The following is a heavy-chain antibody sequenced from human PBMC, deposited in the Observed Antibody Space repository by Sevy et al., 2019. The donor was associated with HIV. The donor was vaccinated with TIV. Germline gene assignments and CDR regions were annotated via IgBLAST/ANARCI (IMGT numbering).Heavy chain of an antibody. Sequence: SETLSLTCTVSGGSISSYYWSWIRQPPGKGLEWIGYIYYSGSTNYNPSLKSRVTISVDTSKNQFSLKLSSVTAADTAVYYCARSDIVVVPAPTIWFDPWDQGTLVTVSS. CDR1: GGSISSYY. J-gene: IGHJ5*02. V-gene: IGHV4-59*01. D-gene: IGHD2-2*01. CDR2: IYYSGST. CDR3: ARSDIVVVPAPTIWFDP.